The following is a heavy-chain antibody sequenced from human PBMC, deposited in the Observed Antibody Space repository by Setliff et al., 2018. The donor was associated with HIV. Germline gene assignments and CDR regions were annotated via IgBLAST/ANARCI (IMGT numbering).Heavy chain of an antibody. CDR1: GYTLITYG. D-gene: IGHD2-2*01. CDR2: ISAHSGYA. V-gene: IGHV1-18*01. J-gene: IGHJ3*02. CDR3: ARVDCSSTRCYAFDI. Sequence: ASVKVSCKASGYTLITYGISWVRQAPGQGLAWMGWISAHSGYAKYAQKFQGRVTMTRDTSISAAYMELSRLRSDDTAVYYCARVDCSSTRCYAFDIWGQGTMVTVSS.